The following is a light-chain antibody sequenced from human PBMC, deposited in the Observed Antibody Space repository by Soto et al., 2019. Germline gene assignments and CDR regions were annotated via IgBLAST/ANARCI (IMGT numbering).Light chain of an antibody. V-gene: IGKV3-11*01. Sequence: EIVLTQSPGTLSLSPGERATLSCRASQSVSSYLAWYQQKPGQAPRLLIYDASTRATGISARFSGSGSGTDVTLTISSLEPEDVAVYYCQQRSNWPVTFGQGTKVEVK. CDR3: QQRSNWPVT. CDR1: QSVSSY. CDR2: DAS. J-gene: IGKJ1*01.